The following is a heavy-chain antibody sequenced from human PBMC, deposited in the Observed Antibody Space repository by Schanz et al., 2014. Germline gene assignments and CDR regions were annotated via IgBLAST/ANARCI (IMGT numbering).Heavy chain of an antibody. D-gene: IGHD3-10*01. CDR2: ISSGGGST. CDR3: VSSGSYSSYAF. J-gene: IGHJ4*02. V-gene: IGHV3-23*01. Sequence: EVQLLESGGGLVQPGGSLRLSCAASGFTFGDYAMTWVRQAPGKGLEWVSSISSGGGSTYYADSVKGRFTISRDNAKNSLYLQMNSLRAEDTAVYHCVSSGSYSSYAFWGQGTLVTVSS. CDR1: GFTFGDYA.